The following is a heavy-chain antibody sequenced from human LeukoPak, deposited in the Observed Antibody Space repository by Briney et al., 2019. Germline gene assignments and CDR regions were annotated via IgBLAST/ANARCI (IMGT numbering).Heavy chain of an antibody. D-gene: IGHD2/OR15-2a*01. Sequence: GGSLRLSCAASGFTFSNYAMSWVRQAPGKGLEWVSAISGSGGSAYYADSVKGRFTISRDNSKNTLYLQMNSLRADDTAFYYCARPAFDTTSSFRNWYFDLWGRGTLVTVSS. CDR1: GFTFSNYA. V-gene: IGHV3-23*01. CDR2: ISGSGGSA. J-gene: IGHJ2*01. CDR3: ARPAFDTTSSFRNWYFDL.